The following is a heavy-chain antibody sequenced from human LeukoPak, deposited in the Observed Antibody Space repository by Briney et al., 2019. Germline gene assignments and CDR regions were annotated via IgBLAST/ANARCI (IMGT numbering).Heavy chain of an antibody. V-gene: IGHV3-49*04. D-gene: IGHD4-17*01. J-gene: IGHJ4*02. CDR1: GFTFSSYW. CDR3: TRDNYGDYSLMAFDY. Sequence: SGGSLRLSCAASGFTFSSYWMSWVRQAPGKGLEWVGFIRSKAYGGTTEYAASVKGRFTISRDDSKSIAYLQMNSLKTEDTAVYYCTRDNYGDYSLMAFDYWGQGTLVTVSS. CDR2: IRSKAYGGTT.